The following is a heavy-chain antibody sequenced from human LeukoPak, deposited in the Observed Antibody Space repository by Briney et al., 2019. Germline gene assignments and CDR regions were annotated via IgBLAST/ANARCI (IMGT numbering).Heavy chain of an antibody. D-gene: IGHD6-19*01. CDR3: ARGPRIAVADYYYYGMDV. CDR2: ISAYNGNT. CDR1: GYTFTSYG. Sequence: GASVKVSCKASGYTFTSYGISWVRQAPGQGLEWMGWISAYNGNTNYAQKFQGRVTITADKSTSTAYMELSSLRSEDTAVYYCARGPRIAVADYYYYGMDVWGQGTTVTVSS. V-gene: IGHV1-18*01. J-gene: IGHJ6*02.